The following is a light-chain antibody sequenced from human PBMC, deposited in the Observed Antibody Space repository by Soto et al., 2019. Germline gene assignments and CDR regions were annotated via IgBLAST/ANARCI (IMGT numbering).Light chain of an antibody. CDR3: QQRNTYPRT. CDR1: QTVNRY. CDR2: DTS. V-gene: IGKV3-11*01. Sequence: EIVLTQSPATLSLSPGERATLSCRASQTVNRYLSWYQQKPGQAPRLLVYDTSNRATGIPARFSGSGSGTDFTLTISSLEPEDFAIYYCQQRNTYPRTFGPGTRVDIK. J-gene: IGKJ1*01.